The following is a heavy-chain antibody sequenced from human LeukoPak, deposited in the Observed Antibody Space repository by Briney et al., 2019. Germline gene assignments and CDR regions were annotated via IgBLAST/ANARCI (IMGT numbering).Heavy chain of an antibody. D-gene: IGHD1-26*01. Sequence: GGSLRLSCAASGFTFSSYSMNWVRQAPGKGLEWVSSISSSSSYIYYADSVKGRFTISRDNAKNSLYLQMNSLRAEDTAVYYCARDLSGSYEDYFDYWGQGTLVTVSS. CDR1: GFTFSSYS. V-gene: IGHV3-21*01. CDR2: ISSSSSYI. J-gene: IGHJ4*02. CDR3: ARDLSGSYEDYFDY.